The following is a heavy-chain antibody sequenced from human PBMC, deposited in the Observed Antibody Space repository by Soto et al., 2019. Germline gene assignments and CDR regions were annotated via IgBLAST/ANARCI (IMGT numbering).Heavy chain of an antibody. CDR2: ISGSGGST. Sequence: GGSLRLSCAASGFTFSSYAMSWVRQAPGKGLEWVSAISGSGGSTYYADSVKGRFTISRDNSKNTLYLQMNSLRAEDTAVYYCAKAWGYCISTSCYSFFDYWGQGTLVTVSS. CDR3: AKAWGYCISTSCYSFFDY. D-gene: IGHD2-2*01. V-gene: IGHV3-23*01. CDR1: GFTFSSYA. J-gene: IGHJ4*02.